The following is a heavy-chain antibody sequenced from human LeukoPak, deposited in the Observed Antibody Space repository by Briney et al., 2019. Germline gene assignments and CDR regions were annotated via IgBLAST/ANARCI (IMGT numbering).Heavy chain of an antibody. CDR1: GYSISSGYY. D-gene: IGHD3-16*02. Sequence: SETLSLTCTVSGYSISSGYYWGWIRQPPGKGLQWVGSIYYRGNTYYNPSLKSRVTISVDTSKNQFSLKLSSVTAADTAVYYCARGKLGGLGELSLSVVYFDYWGQGTLVTVSS. J-gene: IGHJ4*02. V-gene: IGHV4-38-2*02. CDR2: IYYRGNT. CDR3: ARGKLGGLGELSLSVVYFDY.